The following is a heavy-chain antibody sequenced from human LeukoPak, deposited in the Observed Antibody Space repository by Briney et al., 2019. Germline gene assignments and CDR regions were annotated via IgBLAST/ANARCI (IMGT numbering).Heavy chain of an antibody. D-gene: IGHD3-10*01. CDR1: GGSISSYY. CDR3: ARDRITMVRGALRYYGMDV. CDR2: IYYSGTT. V-gene: IGHV4-59*01. Sequence: SETLSLTCTVSGGSISSYYWSWVRQPPGKGLEWIGYIYYSGTTKYNPSPKSRVTISLDTSKNQFSLNLNSVTAADTAVYYCARDRITMVRGALRYYGMDVWGQGTTVTVSS. J-gene: IGHJ6*02.